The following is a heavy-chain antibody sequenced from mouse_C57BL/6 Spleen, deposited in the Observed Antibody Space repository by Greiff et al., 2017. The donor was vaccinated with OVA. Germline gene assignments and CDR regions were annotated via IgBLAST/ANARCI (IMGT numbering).Heavy chain of an antibody. D-gene: IGHD4-1*01. J-gene: IGHJ4*01. CDR3: ARSGTRAMDY. Sequence: EVMLVESGGGLVQPGGSLKLSCAASGFTFSDYGMAWVRQAPRKGPEWVAFISNLAYSIYYADTVTGRFTISRENAKNTLYLEMSSLRSEDTAMYYCARSGTRAMDYWGQGTSVTVSS. CDR2: ISNLAYSI. V-gene: IGHV5-15*01. CDR1: GFTFSDYG.